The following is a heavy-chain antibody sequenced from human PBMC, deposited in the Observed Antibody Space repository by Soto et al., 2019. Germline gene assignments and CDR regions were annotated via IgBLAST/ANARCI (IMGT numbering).Heavy chain of an antibody. J-gene: IGHJ1*01. CDR1: AGSISSYS. CDR3: ARQSGYSSGWYTD. Sequence: SEALSLTYTVSAGSISSYSWSWIRQPPGKELEWIGYIYYSGSTNYNPSLKSRVTISVDTSKNQFSLKLSSVTAADTAVYYCARQSGYSSGWYTDWGQGTLVTGS. V-gene: IGHV4-59*08. CDR2: IYYSGST. D-gene: IGHD6-19*01.